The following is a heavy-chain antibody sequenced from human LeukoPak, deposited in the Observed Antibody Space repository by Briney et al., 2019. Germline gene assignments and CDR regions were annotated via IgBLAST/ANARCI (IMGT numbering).Heavy chain of an antibody. D-gene: IGHD2-2*01. CDR1: GGSMRSYY. CDR2: IFYSGST. Sequence: SETLSLTCTVSGGSMRSYYWSWIRRPPGKGLEYIGNIFYSGSTNYNPSLKSRVTISVDTSKNQFSLKLSSVTAADTAVYYCARRFRRYCSSTSCPNMDVWGKGTTVTVSS. CDR3: ARRFRRYCSSTSCPNMDV. J-gene: IGHJ6*03. V-gene: IGHV4-59*08.